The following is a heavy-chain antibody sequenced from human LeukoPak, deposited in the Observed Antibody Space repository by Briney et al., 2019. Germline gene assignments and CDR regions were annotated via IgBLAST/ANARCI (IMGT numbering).Heavy chain of an antibody. CDR1: GDSISYFY. Sequence: SETLSLTCSVSGDSISYFYWSWIRQPPGKGLEWIGEINHSGSTNYNPSLKSRVTISVDTSKNQFSLKLSSVTAADTAVYYCAGSGSYLGYWGQGTLVTVSS. D-gene: IGHD1-26*01. V-gene: IGHV4-34*01. J-gene: IGHJ4*02. CDR2: INHSGST. CDR3: AGSGSYLGY.